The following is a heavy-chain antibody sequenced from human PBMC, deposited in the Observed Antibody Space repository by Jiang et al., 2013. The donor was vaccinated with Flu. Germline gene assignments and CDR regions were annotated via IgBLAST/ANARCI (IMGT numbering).Heavy chain of an antibody. D-gene: IGHD6-6*01. V-gene: IGHV6-1*01. CDR2: TYYRSKWYN. CDR1: GDSVSSNSAA. CDR3: AREDSEQLAHPYYYYYGMDV. J-gene: IGHJ6*02. Sequence: QTLSLTCAISGDSVSSNSAAWNWIRQSPSRGLEWLGRTYYRSKWYNDYAVSVKSRITINPDTSKNQFSLQLNSVTPEDTAVYYCAREDSEQLAHPYYYYYGMDVWGQGTTVTVSS.